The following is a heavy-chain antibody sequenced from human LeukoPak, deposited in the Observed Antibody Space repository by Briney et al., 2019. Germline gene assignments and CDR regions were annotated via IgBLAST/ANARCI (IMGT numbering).Heavy chain of an antibody. Sequence: ASVKVSCKASGGTFSSYAISWVRQAPGQGLEWMGGIIPTFGTANYAQKFQGRVTITTDESTSTAYMELSSLRSEDTAVYYCARVSGYSGYDSTPSHWGQGTLVTISS. V-gene: IGHV1-69*05. D-gene: IGHD5-12*01. CDR2: IIPTFGTA. J-gene: IGHJ4*02. CDR1: GGTFSSYA. CDR3: ARVSGYSGYDSTPSH.